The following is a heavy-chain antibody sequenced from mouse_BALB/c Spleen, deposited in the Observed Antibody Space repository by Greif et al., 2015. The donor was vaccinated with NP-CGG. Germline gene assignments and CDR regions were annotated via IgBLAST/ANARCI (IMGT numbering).Heavy chain of an antibody. V-gene: IGHV1-69*02. J-gene: IGHJ3*01. CDR2: IDPSDSHT. Sequence: VKLQESGAELVKPGASVKLSCKASGYTYTSYWMHWVKQRPGQGLEWIGEIDPSDSHTNYNQKFKGKATLTVDKSSSTAYMQLSNLTSEDSAVYYCARLQGNYGGWFAYWGQGTLVTVSA. CDR3: ARLQGNYGGWFAY. CDR1: GYTYTSYW. D-gene: IGHD2-1*01.